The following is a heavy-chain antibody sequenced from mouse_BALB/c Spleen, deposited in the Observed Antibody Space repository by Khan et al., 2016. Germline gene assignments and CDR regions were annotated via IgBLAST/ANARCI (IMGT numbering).Heavy chain of an antibody. CDR1: GYTFSNYW. CDR3: ASPIYCDYDVGAVDF. CDR2: ILPGSDDT. J-gene: IGHJ4*01. V-gene: IGHV1-9*01. Sequence: QVQLQQSGADLMKPGASVRISCKATGYTFSNYWIEWVKQRPGHGLEWSGEILPGSDDTTYNVKFKGKATFTADISSNTAYMQLSSLTSEDCAVYYCASPIYCDYDVGAVDFWGQGTTVIVSS. D-gene: IGHD2-4*01.